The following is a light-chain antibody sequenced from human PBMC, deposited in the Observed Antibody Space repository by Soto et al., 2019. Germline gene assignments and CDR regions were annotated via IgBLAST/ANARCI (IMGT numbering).Light chain of an antibody. V-gene: IGLV2-11*01. CDR3: CSYVGSYIYV. J-gene: IGLJ1*01. CDR2: DVN. Sequence: QFALSHPLSVAWSPGHSVTISCTGISNDVGGYHYVSWYQHHPGKAPKLVIFDVNRRPSGVPHRFSGSKSDNTASLTISGLQAEDEADYYCCSYVGSYIYVFGTGTKVTVL. CDR1: SNDVGGYHY.